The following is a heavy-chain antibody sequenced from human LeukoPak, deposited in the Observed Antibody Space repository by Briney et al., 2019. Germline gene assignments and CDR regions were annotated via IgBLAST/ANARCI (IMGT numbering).Heavy chain of an antibody. CDR3: ARDSLTGTTGFFDY. V-gene: IGHV4-61*02. CDR2: VYTSGST. J-gene: IGHJ4*02. CDR1: GGSISSGSYY. Sequence: SETLSLTCTVSGGSISSGSYYWSWIRQPAGKGLEWIGRVYTSGSTNYNPSLRSRITISLDTSKNQFSLKLNSVTAADTAVYYCARDSLTGTTGFFDYWGQGTLVTVSS. D-gene: IGHD1-7*01.